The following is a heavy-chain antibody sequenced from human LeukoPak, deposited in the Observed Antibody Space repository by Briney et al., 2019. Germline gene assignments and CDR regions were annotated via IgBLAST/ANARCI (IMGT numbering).Heavy chain of an antibody. J-gene: IGHJ5*02. CDR3: ARDDYGDYTRRFDP. Sequence: SETLSLTCSVSGASINSRGYYWSWIRQRPGKGLEWIGYISDSGSTAYNPSLKSRLTISVDMSESRFSLRLTSVTVADTAVYYCARDDYGDYTRRFDPWGQGTLVTVSS. V-gene: IGHV4-31*03. CDR1: GASINSRGYY. D-gene: IGHD4-17*01. CDR2: ISDSGST.